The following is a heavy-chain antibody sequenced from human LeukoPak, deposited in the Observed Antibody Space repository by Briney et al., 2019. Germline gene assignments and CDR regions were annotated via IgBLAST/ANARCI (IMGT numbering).Heavy chain of an antibody. CDR2: VRYDGSNK. D-gene: IGHD6-19*01. Sequence: GGSLRLSCAASGFTFSNYGMHWVRQTPGKGLEWVAFVRYDGSNKYYADSVKGRFTISRDNSKNTLYLQMNSLRAEDTAVYYCATSGWYLLPGVYWGQGTLVTVSS. CDR3: ATSGWYLLPGVY. V-gene: IGHV3-30*02. CDR1: GFTFSNYG. J-gene: IGHJ4*02.